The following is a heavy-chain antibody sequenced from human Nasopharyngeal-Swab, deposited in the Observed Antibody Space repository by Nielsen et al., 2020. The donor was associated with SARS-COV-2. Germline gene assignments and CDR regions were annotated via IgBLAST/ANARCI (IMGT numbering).Heavy chain of an antibody. D-gene: IGHD6-13*01. CDR2: ISYDGSNK. J-gene: IGHJ6*02. Sequence: GEPLKVSCAASGFTFSSYAMHWIRQAPGKGLEWVAVISYDGSNKYYADSVKGRFTISRDNSKNTLYLQMNSLRAEDTAVYYCASSPGIAAPTGMDVWGQGTTVTVSS. V-gene: IGHV3-30*04. CDR3: ASSPGIAAPTGMDV. CDR1: GFTFSSYA.